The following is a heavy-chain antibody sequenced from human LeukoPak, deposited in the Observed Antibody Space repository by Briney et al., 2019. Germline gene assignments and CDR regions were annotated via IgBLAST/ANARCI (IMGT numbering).Heavy chain of an antibody. CDR1: GYTFTGYY. J-gene: IGHJ4*02. V-gene: IGHV1-2*02. CDR3: ARGLNAMPIGAAGSY. CDR2: INPNSGGT. D-gene: IGHD2-2*01. Sequence: GASVKVSCKASGYTFTGYYMHWVRQAPGQGLEWMGWINPNSGGTNYAQKFQGRVTMTRDTSISTAYMELSRLRSDDTAVYYCARGLNAMPIGAAGSYWGQGTLVTVSS.